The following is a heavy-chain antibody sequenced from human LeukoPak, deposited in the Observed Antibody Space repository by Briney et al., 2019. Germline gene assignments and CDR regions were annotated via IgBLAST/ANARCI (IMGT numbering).Heavy chain of an antibody. CDR2: IKQDGSEK. CDR3: VVPFDY. V-gene: IGHV3-7*01. J-gene: IGHJ4*02. Sequence: PGGALRLSCAASGFTFSSYWMSWVRQAAGKGLEWVANIKQDGSEKYYVDSVKGRFTISRDKAKNSLYLQMNSLRAEDTAVYYCVVPFDYWGQGTLVTVSS. CDR1: GFTFSSYW. D-gene: IGHD1-26*01.